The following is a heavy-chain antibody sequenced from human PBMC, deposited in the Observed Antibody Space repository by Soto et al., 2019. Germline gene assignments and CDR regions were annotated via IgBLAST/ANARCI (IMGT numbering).Heavy chain of an antibody. V-gene: IGHV3-33*01. J-gene: IGHJ6*02. Sequence: QVQLVESGGGVVQPGRSLRLSCAASGFTFSSYGMHWVRQAPGKGLEWVAVIWYDGSNKYYADSVKGRFTISRDNSKNTLYLQMNSLRAEDTAVYYCARSVIVVVPAYGMDVWGQGTTVTVSS. D-gene: IGHD2-2*01. CDR3: ARSVIVVVPAYGMDV. CDR2: IWYDGSNK. CDR1: GFTFSSYG.